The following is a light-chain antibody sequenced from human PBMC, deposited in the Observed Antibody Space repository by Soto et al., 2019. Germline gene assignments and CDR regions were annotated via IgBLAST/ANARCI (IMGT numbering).Light chain of an antibody. Sequence: QSVLTQPPSVSGAPGQRVTISCTGTSSNIGATYHVHWYQQLPGTAPKLLIYSNTYRPSGVPDRFSGSKSGSSASLAITGLQAEDVAVYYCQSYDSSLSALVFGGGTKVTVL. J-gene: IGLJ3*02. CDR3: QSYDSSLSALV. CDR2: SNT. CDR1: SSNIGATYH. V-gene: IGLV1-40*01.